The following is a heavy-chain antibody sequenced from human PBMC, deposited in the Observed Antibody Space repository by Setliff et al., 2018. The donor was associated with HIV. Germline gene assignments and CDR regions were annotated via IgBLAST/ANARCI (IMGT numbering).Heavy chain of an antibody. Sequence: SVKVSCKASGGIGTYAISWVRQAPGQGLEWMGGSIPNYSVETQKFRDRVSIYVDQSRRTAYMELRNLRFDDTALYFCARGGRWWGPNNPSLHFYHMDLWGSGTSVTVSS. J-gene: IGHJ6*04. V-gene: IGHV1-69*10. CDR3: ARGGRWWGPNNPSLHFYHMDL. CDR2: SIPNYSVE. D-gene: IGHD2-15*01. CDR1: GGIGTYA.